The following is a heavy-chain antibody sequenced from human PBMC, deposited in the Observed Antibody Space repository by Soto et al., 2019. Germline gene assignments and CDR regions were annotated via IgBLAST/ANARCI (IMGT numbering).Heavy chain of an antibody. J-gene: IGHJ4*02. Sequence: SETLSLTCTVSGGSISSYYWSWIRQPPGKGLEWIGDIFYSGSTNYNPSLKSRVTISVDTSKNQSSLKVFSVTAADTAVYYCAGFYGSDWNYFDYWGQGTLVTVSS. CDR2: IFYSGST. V-gene: IGHV4-59*08. CDR3: AGFYGSDWNYFDY. CDR1: GGSISSYY. D-gene: IGHD6-19*01.